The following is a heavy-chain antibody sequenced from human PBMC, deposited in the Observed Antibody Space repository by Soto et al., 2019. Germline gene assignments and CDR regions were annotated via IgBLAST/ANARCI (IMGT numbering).Heavy chain of an antibody. V-gene: IGHV3-48*01. CDR3: ARDLDYGDYDPAYFRY. D-gene: IGHD4-17*01. CDR1: GFSLSSYS. J-gene: IGHJ4*02. Sequence: GGSLRLSCAASGFSLSSYSLNWVRQAPGKGLEWVSSISNSRSSIYYADSVKGRFTISRDNAKNSLYLQMDSLRAEDTAVYYCARDLDYGDYDPAYFRYWGQGTLVTVSS. CDR2: ISNSRSSI.